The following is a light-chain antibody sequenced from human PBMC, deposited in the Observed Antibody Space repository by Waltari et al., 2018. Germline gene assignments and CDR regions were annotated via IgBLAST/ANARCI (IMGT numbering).Light chain of an antibody. V-gene: IGKV2-28*01. J-gene: IGKJ2*01. CDR2: LGS. Sequence: DIVMTQSPLSLPVTPGEPASISCRSSQSLLHSNGYKYLDWYLQKPGQSPQLLIYLGSNRVSGVPDRFSGSGSGADFTLKISRVEAEDVGVYYCMQALQTPPTFGQGTKLEIK. CDR1: QSLLHSNGYKY. CDR3: MQALQTPPT.